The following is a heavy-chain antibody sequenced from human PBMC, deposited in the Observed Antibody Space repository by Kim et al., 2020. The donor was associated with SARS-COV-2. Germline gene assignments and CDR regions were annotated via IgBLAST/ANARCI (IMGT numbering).Heavy chain of an antibody. CDR2: INPNSGGT. J-gene: IGHJ4*02. CDR3: ARWGGGDILTGYDY. D-gene: IGHD3-9*01. V-gene: IGHV1-2*02. CDR1: GYTFTGYY. Sequence: ASVKVSCKASGYTFTGYYMHWVRQAPGQGLEWMGWINPNSGGTNYAQKFQGRVTMTRDTSISTAYMELSRLRSDDTAVYYCARWGGGDILTGYDYWGQGTLVTVSS.